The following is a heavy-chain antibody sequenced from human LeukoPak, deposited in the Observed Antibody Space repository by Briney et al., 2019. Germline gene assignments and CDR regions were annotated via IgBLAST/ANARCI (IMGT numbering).Heavy chain of an antibody. V-gene: IGHV1-69*06. J-gene: IGHJ3*02. CDR2: IIPIFGTA. CDR3: ARRTRRLLSGAFDI. Sequence: ASVKLSCKASGGTFSGYAISWVRQAPGQGLEWMGGIIPIFGTANYAQKFQGRVTITADKSTSTAYMELSSLRSEDTAVYYCARRTRRLLSGAFDIWGQGTMVTVSS. CDR1: GGTFSGYA. D-gene: IGHD3-10*01.